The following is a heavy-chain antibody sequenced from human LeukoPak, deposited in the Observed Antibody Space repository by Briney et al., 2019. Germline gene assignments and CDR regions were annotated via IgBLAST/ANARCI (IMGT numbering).Heavy chain of an antibody. V-gene: IGHV3-30*02. CDR3: AKDFVRKQEYFQH. CDR1: GFTFSSYA. Sequence: GGSLRLSCAASGFTFSSYAMSWVRQAPGKGLEWVAFIRYDGSNKYYADSVKGRFTISRDNSKNTLYLQMNSLRAEDTAVYYCAKDFVRKQEYFQHWGQGTLVTVSS. J-gene: IGHJ1*01. CDR2: IRYDGSNK. D-gene: IGHD2-21*01.